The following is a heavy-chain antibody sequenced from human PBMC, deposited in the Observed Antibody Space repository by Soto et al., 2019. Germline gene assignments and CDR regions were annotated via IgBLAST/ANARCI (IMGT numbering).Heavy chain of an antibody. D-gene: IGHD4-17*01. CDR3: MRVGGYYGDYPNFDY. J-gene: IGHJ4*02. Sequence: SETLSLTCSVSGSSISPYYWSWIRQSPGKGLEWIGNIYYSGSTRYNPSLRSRVTISVDTTNIQFSLRLRSVTAADTAVYFCMRVGGYYGDYPNFDYWGQGTPVTVSS. V-gene: IGHV4-59*12. CDR1: GSSISPYY. CDR2: IYYSGST.